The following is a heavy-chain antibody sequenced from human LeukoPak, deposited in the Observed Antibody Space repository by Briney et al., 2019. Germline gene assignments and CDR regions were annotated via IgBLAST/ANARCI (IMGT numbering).Heavy chain of an antibody. CDR1: GGSISSGDYY. CDR3: ARGGYSGYDLGYFDY. J-gene: IGHJ4*02. Sequence: SETLSLTCTVSGGSISSGDYYWSWIRQPPGKGLEWIGYIYYSGSTYYNPSLKSRVTISVDTSKNQFSLKLSSVTAADTAVYYCARGGYSGYDLGYFDYWGQGTLVTVSS. D-gene: IGHD5-12*01. V-gene: IGHV4-30-4*08. CDR2: IYYSGST.